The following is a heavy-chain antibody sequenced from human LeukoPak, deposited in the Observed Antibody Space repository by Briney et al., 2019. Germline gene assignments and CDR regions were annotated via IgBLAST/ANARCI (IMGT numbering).Heavy chain of an antibody. CDR2: IYPGDSDT. Sequence: GESLKISCKSSGYSFTSYWIAWVRQMPGKGLEWMGIIYPGDSDTRYSPSFQGQVTISADRSISTAYLQWSSLKASDTAMYYCARGVWGSYRYFDYWGQGTLVTVSS. CDR3: ARGVWGSYRYFDY. CDR1: GYSFTSYW. V-gene: IGHV5-51*01. D-gene: IGHD3-16*02. J-gene: IGHJ4*02.